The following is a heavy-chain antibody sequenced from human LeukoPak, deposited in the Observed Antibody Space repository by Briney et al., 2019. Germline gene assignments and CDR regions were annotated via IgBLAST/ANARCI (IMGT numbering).Heavy chain of an antibody. V-gene: IGHV3-7*02. CDR2: LSPDGSVK. CDR3: ASALYSSRIADDAVDI. CDR1: GFTFSSYW. Sequence: PGGSLRLSCAASGFTFSSYWMSWVRQAPGEGLEWVAHLSPDGSVKYYMDPVKGRFTISRDNSKNTLYLQMNSLRAEDTAVYYCASALYSSRIADDAVDIWGQGTMVTVSS. J-gene: IGHJ3*02. D-gene: IGHD6-13*01.